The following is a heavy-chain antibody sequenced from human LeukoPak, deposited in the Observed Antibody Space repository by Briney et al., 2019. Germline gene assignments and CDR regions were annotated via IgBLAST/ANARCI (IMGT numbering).Heavy chain of an antibody. CDR3: ATYSAAGRTYYFDY. CDR2: VSAYNGNS. V-gene: IGHV1-18*01. Sequence: GASVKVSCKASGYTFTSYGISWVRQAPGQGLEWMGWVSAYNGNSNYAQKLQGRVTMTTDTSTSTAYMELRSLRSDDTAVYYCATYSAAGRTYYFDYWGQGALVTVSS. J-gene: IGHJ4*02. CDR1: GYTFTSYG. D-gene: IGHD6-13*01.